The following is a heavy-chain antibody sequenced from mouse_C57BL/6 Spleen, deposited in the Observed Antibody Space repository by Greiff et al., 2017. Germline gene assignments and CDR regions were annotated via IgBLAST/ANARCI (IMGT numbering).Heavy chain of an antibody. D-gene: IGHD2-3*01. CDR2: IYPGDGDT. J-gene: IGHJ2*01. Sequence: VQLQQSGPELVKPGASVKISCKASGYAFSSSWMNWVKQRPGQGLEWIGRIYPGDGDTNYNGKFKGKATLTADKSSSTAYMQLSSLTSEDSAVYFCASTYDYFDDWGQGTTLTVSS. V-gene: IGHV1-82*01. CDR1: GYAFSSSW. CDR3: ASTYDYFDD.